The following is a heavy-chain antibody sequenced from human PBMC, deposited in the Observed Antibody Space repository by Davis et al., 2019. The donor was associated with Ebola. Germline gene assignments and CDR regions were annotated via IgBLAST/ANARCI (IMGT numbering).Heavy chain of an antibody. V-gene: IGHV3-21*04. J-gene: IGHJ6*02. CDR1: GFTFSSYS. Sequence: GGSLRLSCAASGFTFSSYSMNWVRQAPGKGLEWVSSISSSSSYIYYADSVKGRFTISRDNAKNSLYLQMNSLRAEDTAVYYCAKDLDSPDFPYYYGMEVWGQGATVTVSS. CDR3: AKDLDSPDFPYYYGMEV. CDR2: ISSSSSYI. D-gene: IGHD2/OR15-2a*01.